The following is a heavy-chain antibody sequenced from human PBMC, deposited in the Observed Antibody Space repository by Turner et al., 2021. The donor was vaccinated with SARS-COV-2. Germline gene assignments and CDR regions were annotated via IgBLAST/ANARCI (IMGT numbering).Heavy chain of an antibody. CDR3: ARDRFSGSYYGEFDY. CDR2: IFSGGNT. J-gene: IGHJ4*02. CDR1: GITVSSSY. V-gene: IGHV3-53*01. D-gene: IGHD1-26*01. Sequence: EVQLVEAVGGLVQPGGSLRLSCVASGITVSSSYMNWVRQAPGKGLEWVSVIFSGGNTLYADSVQGRFTISRDDSKNTLYLQMNGLRAEDTAVYYCARDRFSGSYYGEFDYWGQGTPVTVSS.